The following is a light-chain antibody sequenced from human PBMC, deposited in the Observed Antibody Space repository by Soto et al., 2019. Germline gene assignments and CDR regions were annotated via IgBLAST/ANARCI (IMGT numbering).Light chain of an antibody. V-gene: IGKV3-15*01. CDR2: GAS. CDR3: QQYNNWPWT. Sequence: EIVITQSTATLSVSPGGRATLSCRASQSISGALAWYQQKPGQAPRLLIYGASTRATSFPARFSGSGSGTDFTLTITSLQSEDFAVYYCQQYNNWPWTFGQGTKVDIK. J-gene: IGKJ1*01. CDR1: QSISGA.